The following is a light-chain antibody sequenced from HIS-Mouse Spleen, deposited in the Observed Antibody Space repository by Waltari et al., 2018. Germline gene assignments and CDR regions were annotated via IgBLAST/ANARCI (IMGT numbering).Light chain of an antibody. CDR2: DAS. CDR3: MQGTHWPPT. V-gene: IGKV3-11*01. CDR1: QSVSSY. J-gene: IGKJ4*01. Sequence: EIVLTQSPATLSLSPGERATLSCRASQSVSSYLAWYQQKPGQAPRLLIYDASNRATGIPDRFSGSGSGTDFTLKISRVEAEDVGVYYCMQGTHWPPTFGGGTKVEIK.